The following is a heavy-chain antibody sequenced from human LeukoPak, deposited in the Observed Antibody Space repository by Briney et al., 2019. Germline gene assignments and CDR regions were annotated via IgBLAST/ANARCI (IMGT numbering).Heavy chain of an antibody. Sequence: RASVKVSCKASGYTFTTYGISWVRQAPGQGLEWLGWISGGNGDTNYAQNLQGRVTMTTDTSTSTAYMELRSLTYDDTAVYYCARDRYGVRSGSCDYWGQGTLVTVSS. CDR3: ARDRYGVRSGSCDY. CDR1: GYTFTTYG. CDR2: ISGGNGDT. D-gene: IGHD1-26*01. J-gene: IGHJ4*02. V-gene: IGHV1-18*01.